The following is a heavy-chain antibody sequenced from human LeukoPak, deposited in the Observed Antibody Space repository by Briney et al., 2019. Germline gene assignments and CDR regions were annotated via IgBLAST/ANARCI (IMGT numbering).Heavy chain of an antibody. D-gene: IGHD3-10*01. Sequence: GGSLRLSCAASGFTFSSYSMNRVRQAPGKGLEWVSSISSSSYIYYADSVKGRFTISRDNAKNSLYLQMNSLRAEDTAVYYCARDLGSGSYLSFDYWGQGTLVTVSS. CDR1: GFTFSSYS. J-gene: IGHJ4*02. V-gene: IGHV3-21*01. CDR3: ARDLGSGSYLSFDY. CDR2: ISSSSYI.